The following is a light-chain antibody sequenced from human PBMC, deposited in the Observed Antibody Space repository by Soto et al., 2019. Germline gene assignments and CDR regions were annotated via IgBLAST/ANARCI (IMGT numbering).Light chain of an antibody. CDR3: QQYNNYWT. CDR2: KAS. J-gene: IGKJ1*01. Sequence: DIQMTQSPSTLSASAGDRVTITCRASESIRSWLAWYQQKPGKAPKLLIYKASTLESGVPSRFSGSGSGTEFTLTISSLQPDDFATYYCQQYNNYWTFGQGTKLEIK. V-gene: IGKV1-5*03. CDR1: ESIRSW.